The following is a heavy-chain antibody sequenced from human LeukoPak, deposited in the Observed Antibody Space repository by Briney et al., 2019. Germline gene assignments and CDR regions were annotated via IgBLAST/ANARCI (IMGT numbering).Heavy chain of an antibody. D-gene: IGHD3-3*01. J-gene: IGHJ6*03. Sequence: GESLKISCKGSGYSFTSYWIGWVRQMPGKGLEWMGIIYPGDSDTRYSPSFQGQVTISADKSISTAYLQWSSLKASDTAVYYCARPSIRLGAFGYYYYMDVWGKGTTVTVSS. CDR2: IYPGDSDT. CDR1: GYSFTSYW. V-gene: IGHV5-51*01. CDR3: ARPSIRLGAFGYYYYMDV.